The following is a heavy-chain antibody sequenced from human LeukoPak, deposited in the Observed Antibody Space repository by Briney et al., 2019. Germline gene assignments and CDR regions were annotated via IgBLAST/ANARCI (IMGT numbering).Heavy chain of an antibody. D-gene: IGHD6-19*01. CDR2: IIPIFGRA. CDR1: GGTFSSYA. V-gene: IGHV1-69*01. Sequence: SVKVSCKASGGTFSSYAISWVRQAPGQGLEWMGGIIPIFGRANYAQKFQGGVTITADESTSTAYMELSSLRSEDTAVYYCASIIAVAGNYYYYGMDVWGQGTTVTVSS. CDR3: ASIIAVAGNYYYYGMDV. J-gene: IGHJ6*02.